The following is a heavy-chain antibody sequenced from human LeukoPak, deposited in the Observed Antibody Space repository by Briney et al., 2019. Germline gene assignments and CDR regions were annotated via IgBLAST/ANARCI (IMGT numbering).Heavy chain of an antibody. CDR3: ARDKDTGTYHRAPLSY. V-gene: IGHV4-4*02. J-gene: IGHJ4*02. CDR1: GGSISSTNW. D-gene: IGHD2-8*02. CDR2: IYHSGST. Sequence: SETLSLTCAVSGGSISSTNWWSWVRQPPGKGLEWIGEIYHSGSTNYNPSLKSRVTMSVDKSKNQFSLKLNSVTAADTAVYYCARDKDTGTYHRAPLSYWGRGTLVTVSS.